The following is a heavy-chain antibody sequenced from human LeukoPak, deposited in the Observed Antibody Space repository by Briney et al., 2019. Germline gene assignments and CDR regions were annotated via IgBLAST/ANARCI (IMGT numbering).Heavy chain of an antibody. J-gene: IGHJ4*02. V-gene: IGHV3-30*04. CDR3: ARNRDLYSYGTGTYFDY. CDR1: GFTFSSYA. Sequence: GGSLRLSCAASGFTFSSYAMHWVRQAPGKGLEWVAVISYDGSNKYYADSVKGRFTISRDNSKNTLYLQMNSLRAEDTAVYYWARNRDLYSYGTGTYFDYWGKGTWSPSPQ. D-gene: IGHD5-18*01. CDR2: ISYDGSNK.